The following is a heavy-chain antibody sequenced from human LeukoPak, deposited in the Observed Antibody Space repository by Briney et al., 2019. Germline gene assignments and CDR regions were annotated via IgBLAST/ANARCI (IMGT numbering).Heavy chain of an antibody. CDR2: IYGGGNI. D-gene: IGHD5-24*01. CDR1: GFTVSSNY. V-gene: IGHV3-53*01. J-gene: IGHJ4*02. CDR3: ARGAGYNYPYYFDY. Sequence: SGGSLRLSCAASGFTVSSNYTNWVRQAPGKGLEWVSVIYGGGNIYYADSVKGRFTISRDNSKNTLYLQMNSLRAEDTAVYYCARGAGYNYPYYFDYWGQGTLVTVSS.